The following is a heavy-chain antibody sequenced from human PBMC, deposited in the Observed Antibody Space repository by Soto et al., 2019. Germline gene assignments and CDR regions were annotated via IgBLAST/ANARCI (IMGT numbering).Heavy chain of an antibody. V-gene: IGHV3-30*03. Sequence: QVQLVESGGGVVQPGRSLRLSCAASGFTFSSYGMHWVRQVPGKGLEWVAVISYDGSNKYYADSVKGRFTISRDNSKNTLYLQMNSLRAEDTAVYYCARGRATVTRWDDAFDIWGQGTMVTVSS. CDR1: GFTFSSYG. CDR3: ARGRATVTRWDDAFDI. D-gene: IGHD4-17*01. CDR2: ISYDGSNK. J-gene: IGHJ3*02.